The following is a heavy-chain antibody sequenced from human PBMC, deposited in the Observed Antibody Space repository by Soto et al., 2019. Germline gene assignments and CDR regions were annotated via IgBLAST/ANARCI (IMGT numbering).Heavy chain of an antibody. J-gene: IGHJ4*02. D-gene: IGHD5-18*01. Sequence: KTGGSLRLSCAASGLTFSNVWMTWVRQAPGKGLEWVGRIKSKSDGETADVAAPVKARFTISRDDSKNTVFLEMNSLKSEDTALYYCAITAMINRDSSTSFDYWGRGTQVTVS. CDR3: AITAMINRDSSTSFDY. CDR1: GLTFSNVW. CDR2: IKSKSDGETA. V-gene: IGHV3-15*01.